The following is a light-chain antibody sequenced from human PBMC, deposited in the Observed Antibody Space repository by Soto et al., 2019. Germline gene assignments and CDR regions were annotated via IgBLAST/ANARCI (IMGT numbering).Light chain of an antibody. CDR1: QSVSSNH. Sequence: EIVVTQSPSTLSLSPGERATLSCRASQSVSSNHLAWYQQKPGQAPRLLIFASTGRPTVIPDRFTGSGSGTDFTLTISRLEPEDFAMYYCQQYCSSPYTFGQGTKVEIK. CDR3: QQYCSSPYT. CDR2: AST. J-gene: IGKJ2*01. V-gene: IGKV3-20*01.